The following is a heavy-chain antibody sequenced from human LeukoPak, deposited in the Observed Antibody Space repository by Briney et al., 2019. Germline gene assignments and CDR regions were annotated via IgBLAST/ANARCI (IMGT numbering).Heavy chain of an antibody. V-gene: IGHV3-48*03. D-gene: IGHD4-11*01. CDR1: GFTFSSYE. Sequence: PGGSLRLSCAASGFTFSSYEMNWVRQAPGKGLEWVSYISTSGNTIYYADSVKGRFTISRDNAKNSLYLQVNSLRAEDTAVYYCARDLYSTYYYYYYMDVWGKGTTVTVSS. CDR3: ARDLYSTYYYYYYMDV. J-gene: IGHJ6*03. CDR2: ISTSGNTI.